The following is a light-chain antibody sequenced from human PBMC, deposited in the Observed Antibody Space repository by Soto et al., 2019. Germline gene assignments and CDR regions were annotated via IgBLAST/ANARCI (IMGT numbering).Light chain of an antibody. Sequence: EIVMTQSPATLSVSPGERATLSCRASQSVSSRLAWYQQKPGQAPRLVIYGASTRATGIPARLSGSGSGTEFTLTISSLQSEDFAVYYCQQRSAWPPITFGQGTRLEI. CDR2: GAS. J-gene: IGKJ5*01. CDR1: QSVSSR. CDR3: QQRSAWPPIT. V-gene: IGKV3-15*01.